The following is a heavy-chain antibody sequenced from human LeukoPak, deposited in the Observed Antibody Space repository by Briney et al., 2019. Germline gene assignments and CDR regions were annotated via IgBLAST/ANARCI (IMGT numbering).Heavy chain of an antibody. J-gene: IGHJ4*02. D-gene: IGHD5-18*01. CDR3: ARESAWIQFND. CDR1: GFTFSRHG. Sequence: GGSLRLSCAGSGFTFSRHGMNWVRQAPGEGLEWGSGISPSGDITYYADSVKGRFSISRDNSNNTVFLQMNSLRAEDTAIYHCARESAWIQFNDWGQGTLVTVSS. CDR2: ISPSGDIT. V-gene: IGHV3-23*01.